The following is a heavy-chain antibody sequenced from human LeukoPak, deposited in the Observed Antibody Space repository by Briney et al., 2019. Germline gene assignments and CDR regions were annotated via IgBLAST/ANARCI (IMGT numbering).Heavy chain of an antibody. CDR3: ARSMVRGVNIFNWFDP. Sequence: GASVKVSCKASGYTFTGYYMHWVRQAPGQGLEWMGWINPNSGGTNYAQKFQGRVTMTRDTSISTAYMELSRLRSEDTAVYYCARSMVRGVNIFNWFDPWGQGTLVTVSS. D-gene: IGHD3-10*01. CDR2: INPNSGGT. CDR1: GYTFTGYY. V-gene: IGHV1-2*02. J-gene: IGHJ5*02.